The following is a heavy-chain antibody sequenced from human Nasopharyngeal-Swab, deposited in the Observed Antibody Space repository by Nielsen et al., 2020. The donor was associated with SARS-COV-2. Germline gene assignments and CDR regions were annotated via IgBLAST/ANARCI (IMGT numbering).Heavy chain of an antibody. D-gene: IGHD1-26*01. Sequence: WVRQAPGQGLEWMGGFDPEDGETIYAQKFQGRVTMTGDTSTDTAYMELSSLRSEDTAVYYCATGTVVGATGWFDPWGQGTLVTVSS. CDR2: FDPEDGET. J-gene: IGHJ5*02. V-gene: IGHV1-24*01. CDR3: ATGTVVGATGWFDP.